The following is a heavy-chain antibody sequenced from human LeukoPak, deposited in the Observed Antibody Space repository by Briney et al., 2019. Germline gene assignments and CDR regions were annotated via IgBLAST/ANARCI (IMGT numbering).Heavy chain of an antibody. D-gene: IGHD3-9*01. Sequence: GASVKVSCKASGYTFTGYYMHWVRQAPGQGLEWMGWINPNSGGTNYAQKFQGRVTMTRDTSISTAYMELSRLRSDDTAVYYCARAIGYDILTGLPDYWGQGTLVTVSS. CDR1: GYTFTGYY. V-gene: IGHV1-2*02. CDR3: ARAIGYDILTGLPDY. J-gene: IGHJ4*02. CDR2: INPNSGGT.